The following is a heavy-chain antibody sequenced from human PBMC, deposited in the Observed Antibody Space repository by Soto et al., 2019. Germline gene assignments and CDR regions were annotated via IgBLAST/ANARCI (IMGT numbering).Heavy chain of an antibody. CDR2: VSNSGGRT. J-gene: IGHJ5*01. V-gene: IGHV3-23*01. CDR3: ARLIGNSWLDS. D-gene: IGHD2-8*01. CDR1: GFTFSSYA. Sequence: PGGSLRLSCAASGFTFSSYAMSWVRQAPGKGLEWVSTVSNSGGRTYYADSVKGRFAISRDNSKNTLYLHMTSLRPDDTAVYYCARLIGNSWLDSWGQGTLVTVSS.